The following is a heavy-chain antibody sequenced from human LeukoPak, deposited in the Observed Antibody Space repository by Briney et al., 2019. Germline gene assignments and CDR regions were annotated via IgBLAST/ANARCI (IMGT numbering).Heavy chain of an antibody. CDR2: TNINSGNT. D-gene: IGHD1-26*01. CDR3: ARVTGSIDY. CDR1: GYTFTNYD. Sequence: ASVKVSCKASGYTFTNYDINWVRQATGQGLEWMGWTNINSGNTGYAQKFQGRVTMTRDTSISTAYMELNSLRSDDTAVYYCARVTGSIDYWGQGTLVTVSS. V-gene: IGHV1-8*01. J-gene: IGHJ4*02.